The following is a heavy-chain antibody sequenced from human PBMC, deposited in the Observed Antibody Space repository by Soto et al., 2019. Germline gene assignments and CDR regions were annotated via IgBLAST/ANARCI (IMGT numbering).Heavy chain of an antibody. CDR2: IYYSGSI. Sequence: PSETLSLTCTVSGGSISSYYWSWIRQPPGKGLEWIGYIYYSGSINYNPSLKSRVTISVDTSKNQFSLKLSSVTAADTAVYYCARDREVTTVTTSYYYSYYMDVWGKGTTVTVSS. V-gene: IGHV4-59*01. J-gene: IGHJ6*03. CDR3: ARDREVTTVTTSYYYSYYMDV. CDR1: GGSISSYY. D-gene: IGHD4-17*01.